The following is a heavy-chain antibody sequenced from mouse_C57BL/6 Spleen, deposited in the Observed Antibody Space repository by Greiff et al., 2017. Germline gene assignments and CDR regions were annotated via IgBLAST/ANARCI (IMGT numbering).Heavy chain of an antibody. D-gene: IGHD4-1*01. CDR3: ARGTGTRIWFAY. CDR2: IDPSDSYT. CDR1: GYTFTSYW. J-gene: IGHJ3*01. V-gene: IGHV1-69*01. Sequence: QVQLQQPGAELVMPGASVKLSCKASGYTFTSYWMHWVKQRPGQGLEWIGEIDPSDSYTNYNQKFKGKSTLTVDKSSSTAYMQLSSLTSEDSAVYYCARGTGTRIWFAYWGQGTLVTVSA.